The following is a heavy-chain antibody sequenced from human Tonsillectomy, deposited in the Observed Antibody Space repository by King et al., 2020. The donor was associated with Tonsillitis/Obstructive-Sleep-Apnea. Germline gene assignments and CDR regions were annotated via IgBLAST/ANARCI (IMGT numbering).Heavy chain of an antibody. Sequence: VQLQQWGAGLLKPSETLSLTCAVYGGSFSGYYWSWIRQPPGKGLEWIGEINHSGSTNYNPSLKSRVTISVDTSKNQFSLKLSSVTAADTAVYYCASYIVGAKTDHSSYGIDFWGQGTLVTVSS. CDR3: ASYIVGAKTDHSSYGIDF. V-gene: IGHV4-34*01. J-gene: IGHJ4*03. D-gene: IGHD1-26*01. CDR2: INHSGST. CDR1: GGSFSGYY.